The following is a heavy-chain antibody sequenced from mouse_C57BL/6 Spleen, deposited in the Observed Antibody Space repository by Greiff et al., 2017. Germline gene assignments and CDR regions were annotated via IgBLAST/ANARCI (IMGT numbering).Heavy chain of an antibody. J-gene: IGHJ3*01. CDR3: ARSLTGTGFAY. CDR1: GYAFSSSW. V-gene: IGHV1-82*01. CDR2: IYPGDGDT. Sequence: QVQLKESGPELVKPGASVKISCKASGYAFSSSWMTWVKQRPGKGLEWIGRIYPGDGDTNYNGKFKGKATLTADKSSSTAYMQLSSLTSEDSAVDFCARSLTGTGFAYWGQGTLVTVSA. D-gene: IGHD4-1*01.